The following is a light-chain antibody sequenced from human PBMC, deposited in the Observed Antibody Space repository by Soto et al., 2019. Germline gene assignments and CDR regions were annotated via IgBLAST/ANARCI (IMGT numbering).Light chain of an antibody. Sequence: QSVLTQSASVSGSPGQSITISCTGTSSDVGSYNLVSWYQQYPGKAPKLIIFEDTKRPSGVSSRFSGSKSGNTASLTISGLQAEDEADYYCCSFARSRAWMFGGGTKVTVL. CDR2: EDT. J-gene: IGLJ3*02. CDR1: SSDVGSYNL. V-gene: IGLV2-23*01. CDR3: CSFARSRAWM.